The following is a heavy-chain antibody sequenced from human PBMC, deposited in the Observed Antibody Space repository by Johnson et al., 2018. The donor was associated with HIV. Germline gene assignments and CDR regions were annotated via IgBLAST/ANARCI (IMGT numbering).Heavy chain of an antibody. Sequence: VQLVESGGGLIQPGGSLRLSCAASGFTFDDYGMSWVRQAPGKGLEWVSGINWNGGSTGYADSVKGRFTISRDNAKNSLYLQMNSLRDEDTAVYYCARRTVTALFDIWGHGTLVTVSS. CDR2: INWNGGST. D-gene: IGHD4-17*01. V-gene: IGHV3-20*04. J-gene: IGHJ3*02. CDR3: ARRTVTALFDI. CDR1: GFTFDDYG.